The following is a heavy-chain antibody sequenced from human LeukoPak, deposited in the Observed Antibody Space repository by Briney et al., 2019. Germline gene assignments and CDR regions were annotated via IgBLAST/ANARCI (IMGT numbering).Heavy chain of an antibody. Sequence: GGSLRLSCAASGFIFSSHGMNWVRQAPGKGLEWVSVIYSGGSTYYTDSVKGRFTISRDNSKNTLYLQMNSLRPEDTAVYYCARGGITGTTGSDYWSQGTLVTVSS. D-gene: IGHD1-20*01. CDR1: GFIFSSHG. CDR3: ARGGITGTTGSDY. CDR2: IYSGGST. J-gene: IGHJ4*02. V-gene: IGHV3-53*01.